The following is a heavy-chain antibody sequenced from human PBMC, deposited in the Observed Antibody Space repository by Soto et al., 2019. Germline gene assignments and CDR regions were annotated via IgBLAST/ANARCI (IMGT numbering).Heavy chain of an antibody. D-gene: IGHD3-3*02. CDR3: ERDTVTSLAPDQGFYYCGMDV. J-gene: IGHJ6*02. CDR2: ISFDGSSK. V-gene: IGHV3-30*09. CDR1: GFPFSSYT. Sequence: QEHLVESGGGVVQPGGSLTLSCTASGFPFSSYTIHWLRRAPGKGLEWEGIISFDGSSKYYADWLKGRIVLSRDNSKDSHYQQMDTLRRDDTAIYYVERDTVTSLAPDQGFYYCGMDVWGQGTTVTVSS.